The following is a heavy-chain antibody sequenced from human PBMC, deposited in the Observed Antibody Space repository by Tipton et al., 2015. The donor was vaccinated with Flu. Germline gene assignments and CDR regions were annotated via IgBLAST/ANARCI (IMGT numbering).Heavy chain of an antibody. CDR1: GGSISSGSYY. CDR3: ASAPTWAGS. J-gene: IGHJ4*02. CDR2: IYTSGST. V-gene: IGHV4-61*02. Sequence: LRLSCTVSGGSISSGSYYWGWIRQPAGKGLEWIGRIYTSGSTNYNPSLKSRVTISVDTSKNQFSLKLSSVTAADTAVYYCASAPTWAGSWGQGTLVTVSS. D-gene: IGHD3-10*01.